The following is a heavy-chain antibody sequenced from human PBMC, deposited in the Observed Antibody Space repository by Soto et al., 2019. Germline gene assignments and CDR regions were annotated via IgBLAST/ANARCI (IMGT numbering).Heavy chain of an antibody. J-gene: IGHJ6*02. V-gene: IGHV3-33*01. CDR1: GFTFSSYG. D-gene: IGHD3-9*01. CDR3: ARDQADYDILTGYYASSYYYYGMDV. CDR2: IWYDGSNK. Sequence: PVGSLRLSCAASGFTFSSYGMHWVRQAPGKGLEWVAVIWYDGSNKYYADSVKGRFTISRDNSKNTLYLQMNSLRAEDTAVYYCARDQADYDILTGYYASSYYYYGMDVWGQGTTVTVSS.